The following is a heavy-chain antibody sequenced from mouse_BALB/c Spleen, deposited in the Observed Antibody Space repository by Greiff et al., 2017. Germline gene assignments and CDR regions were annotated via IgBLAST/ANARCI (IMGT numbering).Heavy chain of an antibody. CDR1: GFTFSSFG. V-gene: IGHV5-6-3*01. D-gene: IGHD1-1*01. J-gene: IGHJ4*01. CDR2: INSNGGST. Sequence: EVQGVDSGGGLVQPGGSRKLSCAASGFTFSSFGMSWVRQTPDKMLELVATINSNGGSTYYPDSVKGRFTISRDNAKNTLYLQMSSLKSEDTAMYYCARGLLRRDYYAMDYWGQGTSVTVSS. CDR3: ARGLLRRDYYAMDY.